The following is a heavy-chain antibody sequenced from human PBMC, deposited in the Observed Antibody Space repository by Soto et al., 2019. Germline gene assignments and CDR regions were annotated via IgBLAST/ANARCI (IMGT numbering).Heavy chain of an antibody. V-gene: IGHV3-7*01. CDR1: GFMFSAYW. CDR2: IHGDGGKI. CDR3: ARDFYGGYTYGPGDY. J-gene: IGHJ4*02. Sequence: GGSLRLSCAASGFMFSAYWMSWVRQAPGKGLEWVANIHGDGGKIYYVDSLKGRFTISRDNAKRSLYLQMKSLRAEDTAVYYCARDFYGGYTYGPGDYWGQGALVTVSS. D-gene: IGHD5-18*01.